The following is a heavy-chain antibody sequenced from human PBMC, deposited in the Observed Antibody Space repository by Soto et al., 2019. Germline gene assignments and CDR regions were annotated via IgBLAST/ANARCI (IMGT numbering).Heavy chain of an antibody. J-gene: IGHJ5*02. CDR3: VRGGPNYYDSSGFNWFDP. D-gene: IGHD3-22*01. CDR1: GYTFTGYY. V-gene: IGHV1-2*04. Sequence: ASVKVSCKASGYTFTGYYMHWVRQAPGQGLEWMGWINPNSGGTNYAQKFQGWVTMTRDTSISTAYMELSRLRSDDTAVYYCVRGGPNYYDSSGFNWFDPWGQGTLVTVSS. CDR2: INPNSGGT.